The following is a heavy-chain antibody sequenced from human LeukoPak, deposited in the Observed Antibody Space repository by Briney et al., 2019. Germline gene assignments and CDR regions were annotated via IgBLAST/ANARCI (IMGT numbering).Heavy chain of an antibody. D-gene: IGHD2-2*02. J-gene: IGHJ1*01. CDR3: ARGPIGYCSSTSCYTPSAGYFQH. CDR1: GGSISSGGYY. Sequence: SQTLSLTCTVSGGSISSGGYYWSWIRQHPGKGLEWIGYIYYSGSTYYNPSLKSRVTISVDTSKNQFSLKLSSVTAADTAVCYCARGPIGYCSSTSCYTPSAGYFQHWGQGTLVTVSS. V-gene: IGHV4-31*03. CDR2: IYYSGST.